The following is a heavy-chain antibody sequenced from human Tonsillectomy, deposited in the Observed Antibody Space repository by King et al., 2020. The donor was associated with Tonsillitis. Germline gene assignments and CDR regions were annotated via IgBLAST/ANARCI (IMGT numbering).Heavy chain of an antibody. CDR3: AKVLSGSYYEVDAFDI. Sequence: VQLVESGGGLVQPGGSLRLSCAASGFTFSSYAMNWVRQAPGKGLEWVSVIYSGGYSTYYADSVKGRFTISRDNSKNGLYLQMNSLRGEDTAVYYCAKVLSGSYYEVDAFDIWGQGTMVTVSS. J-gene: IGHJ3*02. CDR1: GFTFSSYA. CDR2: IYSGGYST. V-gene: IGHV3-23*03. D-gene: IGHD1-26*01.